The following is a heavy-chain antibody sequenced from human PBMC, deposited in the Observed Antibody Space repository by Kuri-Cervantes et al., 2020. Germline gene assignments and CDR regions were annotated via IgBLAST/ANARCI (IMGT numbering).Heavy chain of an antibody. CDR2: IWYDGSNK. V-gene: IGHV3-33*01. CDR1: GFTFSSYG. Sequence: GESLKISCAASGFTFSSYGMHWVRQAPGKGLEWVAVIWYDGSNKYYADSVKGRFTVSRDNSRNTLYLQMNSLRAEDTAVYYCARDESYADRRGGTMVRGVIISWYFDYWGQGTLVTVSS. D-gene: IGHD3-10*01. CDR3: ARDESYADRRGGTMVRGVIISWYFDY. J-gene: IGHJ4*02.